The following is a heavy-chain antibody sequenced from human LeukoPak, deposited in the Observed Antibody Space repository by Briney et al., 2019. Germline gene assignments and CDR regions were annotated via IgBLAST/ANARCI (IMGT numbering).Heavy chain of an antibody. J-gene: IGHJ4*02. CDR2: IKPDESEK. D-gene: IGHD1-14*01. Sequence: GGSLRHSCAASGFTFSRYWMSWVRQTPGKGLEWVANIKPDESEKHYVDSVMGRFTISRDNAKNSLYLQMNSLRAEDTAVYYCARDGDEYGNDFDYWGQGTLVTVSS. CDR3: ARDGDEYGNDFDY. V-gene: IGHV3-7*01. CDR1: GFTFSRYW.